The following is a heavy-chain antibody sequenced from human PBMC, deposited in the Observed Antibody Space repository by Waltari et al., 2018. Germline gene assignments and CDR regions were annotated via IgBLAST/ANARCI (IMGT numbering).Heavy chain of an antibody. V-gene: IGHV3-15*01. CDR1: GYTFTNAG. Sequence: EVQLVESGGGLVKPGGSLRLSCAASGYTFTNAGMSGVRQAPGKGLEWVGRIKSQSEGGTPDYAAPVKGRFTISRDDSRNTVYLQMNSLKTEDTAVYFCSTDSPRKDYWGQGTLVTVSS. CDR3: STDSPRKDY. CDR2: IKSQSEGGTP. J-gene: IGHJ4*02.